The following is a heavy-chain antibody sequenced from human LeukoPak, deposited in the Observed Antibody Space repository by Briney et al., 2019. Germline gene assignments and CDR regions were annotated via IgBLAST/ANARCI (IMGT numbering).Heavy chain of an antibody. CDR3: AKDYGIMITFGGVIAANFDY. D-gene: IGHD3-16*02. Sequence: GGSLRLSCAASGFTFSSYGMHWVRQAPGKGLEWVAVIWYDGSNKYYADSMKGRFTISRDNSKNTLYLQMNSLRAEDTAVYYCAKDYGIMITFGGVIAANFDYWGQGTLVTVSS. CDR1: GFTFSSYG. CDR2: IWYDGSNK. J-gene: IGHJ4*02. V-gene: IGHV3-33*06.